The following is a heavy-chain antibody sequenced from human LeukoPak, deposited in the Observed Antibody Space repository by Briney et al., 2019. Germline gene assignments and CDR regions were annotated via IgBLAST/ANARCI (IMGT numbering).Heavy chain of an antibody. J-gene: IGHJ6*03. V-gene: IGHV1-18*01. CDR2: ITSYGNT. D-gene: IGHD6-6*01. CDR3: AREGLRSIAARRGTRDYMDV. CDR1: GYTFTNYG. Sequence: GASVKVSCKASGYTFTNYGISWMRQAPGQGLEWMGWITSYGNTNYAQNLQGRVSMTTDTSTSTSYMELRSLRSDDTAVYYCAREGLRSIAARRGTRDYMDVWGKGTTVIVSS.